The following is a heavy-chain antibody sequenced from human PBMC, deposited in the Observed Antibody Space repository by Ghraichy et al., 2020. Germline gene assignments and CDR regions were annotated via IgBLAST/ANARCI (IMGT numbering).Heavy chain of an antibody. V-gene: IGHV3-30*18. Sequence: GGSLRLSCAASGFTFSSYGMHWVRQATGKGLEWVAVISYDGRNKYYADSVKGRCTISRDNSKNTLYLQMNSLRAEDTAVYYCAKIQPPYYFFYYAMDVWGQGTTVTVSS. CDR3: AKIQPPYYFFYYAMDV. CDR1: GFTFSSYG. J-gene: IGHJ6*02. CDR2: ISYDGRNK.